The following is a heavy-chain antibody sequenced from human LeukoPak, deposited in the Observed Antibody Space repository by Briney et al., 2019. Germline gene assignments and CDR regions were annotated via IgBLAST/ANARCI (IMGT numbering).Heavy chain of an antibody. CDR1: GGTFSSYA. Sequence: SVKVSCKASGGTFSSYAISWVRQAPGQGLEWMGGIIPIFGTANYAQKFQGRVTITADESTSTAYMELSSLRSEDTAVYYCARVGSDIVATSYFDYWGQGTLVTVSS. CDR3: ARVGSDIVATSYFDY. V-gene: IGHV1-69*01. J-gene: IGHJ4*02. CDR2: IIPIFGTA. D-gene: IGHD5-12*01.